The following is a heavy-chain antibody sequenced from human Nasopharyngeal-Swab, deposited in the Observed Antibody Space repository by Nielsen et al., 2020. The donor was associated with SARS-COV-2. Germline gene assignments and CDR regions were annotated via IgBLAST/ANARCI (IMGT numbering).Heavy chain of an antibody. D-gene: IGHD6-19*01. CDR1: GFSLNPSGMC. Sequence: SGPTLVKPTHTLTLTCTFSGFSLNPSGMCLTWIRQPPGKALEWLALIDWDEDKYYSTSLKTRLTISKDTSKNQVVLTMTNMDQADTATYYCARNPPRGSGFDFWGQGILVTVSS. CDR3: ARNPPRGSGFDF. CDR2: IDWDEDK. J-gene: IGHJ4*02. V-gene: IGHV2-70*01.